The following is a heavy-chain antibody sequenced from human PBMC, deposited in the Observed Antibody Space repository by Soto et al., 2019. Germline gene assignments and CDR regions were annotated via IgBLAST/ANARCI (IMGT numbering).Heavy chain of an antibody. J-gene: IGHJ4*02. V-gene: IGHV3-21*01. CDR2: ISGSGNYT. CDR3: AREGINNYNEYYFDS. Sequence: PGGSLRLSCAASGFTFSTYSMNWVRQAPGKGLEWVASISGSGNYTHYADFLRGRFTISRDNDKTSLYLQMNSLRAEDTAVYYCAREGINNYNEYYFDSWGQGTVVTVSS. D-gene: IGHD4-4*01. CDR1: GFTFSTYS.